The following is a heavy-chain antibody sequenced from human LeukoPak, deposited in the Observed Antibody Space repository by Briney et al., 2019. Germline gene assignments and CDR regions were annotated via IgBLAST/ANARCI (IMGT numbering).Heavy chain of an antibody. CDR1: GHSFTSYW. CDR3: ACDLRYSSSSGSY. D-gene: IGHD6-13*01. CDR2: IDPSDSYT. J-gene: IGHJ4*02. Sequence: ESLRISCKGSGHSFTSYWISWVRQMPGKGLEWMGRIDPSDSYTNYSPSFQGHVTISADKSISTAYLQWSSLKASDTAMYYCACDLRYSSSSGSYWGQGTLVTVSS. V-gene: IGHV5-10-1*01.